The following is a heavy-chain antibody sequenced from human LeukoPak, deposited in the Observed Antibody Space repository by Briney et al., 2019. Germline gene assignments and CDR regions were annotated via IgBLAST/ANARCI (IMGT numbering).Heavy chain of an antibody. J-gene: IGHJ6*03. CDR3: ARDRGSSHYYYMDV. D-gene: IGHD6-6*01. V-gene: IGHV3-53*04. CDR2: IYSGGST. CDR1: GFTVSSNY. Sequence: QPGGSLRLSCAASGFTVSSNYMSWVRQAPGKGLEWVSVIYSGGSTYYADSVKGRFTISRHNSKNTLYLQMNSLRAEDTAVYHCARDRGSSHYYYMDVWGKGTTVTVSS.